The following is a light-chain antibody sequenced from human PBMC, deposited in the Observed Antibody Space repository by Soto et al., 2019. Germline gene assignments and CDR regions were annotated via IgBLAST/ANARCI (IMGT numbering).Light chain of an antibody. V-gene: IGLV2-14*01. Sequence: QSVLTQPASVSGSPGQSITISCTGTSSDLGGYNYVSWYQQHPGKAPKLMIYDVTNRPSGVSNRFSGSKSGNTASLTISGLQAEDEADYYCCSYTSSSTWVFGGGTKPTVL. J-gene: IGLJ3*02. CDR2: DVT. CDR1: SSDLGGYNY. CDR3: CSYTSSSTWV.